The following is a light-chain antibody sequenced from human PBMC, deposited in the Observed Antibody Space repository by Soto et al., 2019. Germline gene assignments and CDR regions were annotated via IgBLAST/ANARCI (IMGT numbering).Light chain of an antibody. CDR3: SSFTSSNTYV. J-gene: IGLJ1*01. V-gene: IGLV2-18*02. CDR1: SSDIGAYNR. Sequence: QSALTQPPSVSGSPGQSVAISCTGTSSDIGAYNRVSWYQQPPGTAPKLMIYDVNNRPSGVPDRFSGSKSGNTASLTISGLQADDEAEDYCSSFTSSNTYVFGTGTKLTVL. CDR2: DVN.